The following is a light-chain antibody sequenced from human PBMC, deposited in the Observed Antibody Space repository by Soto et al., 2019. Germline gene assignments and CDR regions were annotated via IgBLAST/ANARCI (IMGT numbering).Light chain of an antibody. CDR1: SSDVGGYNY. J-gene: IGLJ2*01. CDR3: SSYTASSTVA. CDR2: DVS. V-gene: IGLV2-14*01. Sequence: QSALTQPASVSGSPGQSITISCTGTSSDVGGYNYVSWYQQLPGKAPKLMIYDVSNRPSGVSNRFSGSKSGNTASLTISGLQAEDEADYYCSSYTASSTVAFGGGTKLTV.